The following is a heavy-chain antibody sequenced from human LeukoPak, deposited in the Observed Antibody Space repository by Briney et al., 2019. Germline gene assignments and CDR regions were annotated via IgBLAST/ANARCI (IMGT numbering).Heavy chain of an antibody. J-gene: IGHJ4*02. CDR3: ARDQIARYPATFYF. V-gene: IGHV3-7*01. CDR1: GFTFSTYW. D-gene: IGHD6-25*01. Sequence: PGGSLRLSCAASGFTFSTYWMTWVRQAPGKGLEWVATIKLDGSDKYYVDSVKGRFTISRDNAKNSLYLQMNSLRAEDTAVYYCARDQIARYPATFYFWGQGTLVTVSS. CDR2: IKLDGSDK.